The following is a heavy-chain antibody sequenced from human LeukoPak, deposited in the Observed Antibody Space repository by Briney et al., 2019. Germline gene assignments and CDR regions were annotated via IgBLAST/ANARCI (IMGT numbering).Heavy chain of an antibody. CDR2: VYYSGST. J-gene: IGHJ4*02. CDR1: GGSISSSSYY. Sequence: SETLSLTCTVSGGSISSSSYYWGWIRQPPGKGLEWIGSVYYSGSTYYNPSLKSRVTISVDTSKNQFSLKLSSVTAADTAVYYCARGLSSGIANDYWGQGTLVTVSS. D-gene: IGHD1-26*01. CDR3: ARGLSSGIANDY. V-gene: IGHV4-39*01.